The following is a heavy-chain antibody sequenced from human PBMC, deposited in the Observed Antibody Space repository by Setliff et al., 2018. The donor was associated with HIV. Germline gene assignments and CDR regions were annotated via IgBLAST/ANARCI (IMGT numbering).Heavy chain of an antibody. CDR1: GYTFTSYG. CDR2: ISAYNGNT. V-gene: IGHV1-18*01. J-gene: IGHJ6*03. Sequence: GASVKVSCKASGYTFTSYGISWVRQALGQGLEWMGWISAYNGNTNYAQKLQGRVTMTTDTSTSTAYMELRSLRSDDTAVYYCAKDLPSNYYYYMDVWGKGTTVTVSS. CDR3: AKDLPSNYYYYMDV.